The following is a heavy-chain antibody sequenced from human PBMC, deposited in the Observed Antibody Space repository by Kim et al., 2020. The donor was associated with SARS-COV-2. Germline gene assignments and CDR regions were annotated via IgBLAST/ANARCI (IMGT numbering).Heavy chain of an antibody. CDR1: GYSFTSYW. CDR3: ATLKNVGVRGVIDWYFDL. J-gene: IGHJ2*01. V-gene: IGHV5-51*01. Sequence: GESLKISCKGSGYSFTSYWIGWVRQMPGKGLEWMGIIYPGDSDTRYSPSFQGQVTISADKSISTAYLQWSSLKASDTAMYYCATLKNVGVRGVIDWYFDLWGRGTLVTVSS. D-gene: IGHD3-10*01. CDR2: IYPGDSDT.